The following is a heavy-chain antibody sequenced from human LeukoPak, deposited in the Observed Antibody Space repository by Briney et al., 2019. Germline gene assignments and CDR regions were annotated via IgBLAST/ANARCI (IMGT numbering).Heavy chain of an antibody. V-gene: IGHV3-48*03. CDR1: GFTFSNYA. CDR3: AKVLLRHELDY. J-gene: IGHJ4*02. CDR2: ISSSGSTI. Sequence: GGSLRLSCAASGFTFSNYAMTWVRQAPGKGLEWVSHISSSGSTIYYADSVKGRFTISRDNAKNSLYLQMNSLRAEDTAVYYCAKVLLRHELDYWGQGTLVTVSS. D-gene: IGHD2/OR15-2a*01.